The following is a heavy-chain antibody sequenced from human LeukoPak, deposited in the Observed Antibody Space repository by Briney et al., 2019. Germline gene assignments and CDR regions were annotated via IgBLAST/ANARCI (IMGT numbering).Heavy chain of an antibody. CDR1: GFTFSSYG. J-gene: IGHJ5*02. V-gene: IGHV3-30*18. Sequence: LGGSLRLSCATSGFTFSSYGMHWVRQAPGKGPEWVAVISNDGSNIQYADSAKGRFTISRDNSKNTLYLQMNSLRSEDTAVYYCAKDPYRVIVATGNYLDPWGQGTLVTVSS. D-gene: IGHD2-21*01. CDR2: ISNDGSNI. CDR3: AKDPYRVIVATGNYLDP.